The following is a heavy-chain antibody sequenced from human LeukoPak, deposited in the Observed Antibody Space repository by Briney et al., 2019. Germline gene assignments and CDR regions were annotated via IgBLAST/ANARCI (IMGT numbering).Heavy chain of an antibody. V-gene: IGHV4-39*01. CDR2: IYYSGST. CDR1: GGSISSSSYY. J-gene: IGHJ4*02. CDR3: ARTSGKTYYDYVWGSYRRPFDY. D-gene: IGHD3-16*02. Sequence: SETLSLTCTVSGGSISSSSYYWGWIRQPPGKGLEWIGSIYYSGSTYYNPSLKSRVTISVDTSKNQFSLKLSSVTVADTAVYYCARTSGKTYYDYVWGSYRRPFDYWGQGTLVTVSS.